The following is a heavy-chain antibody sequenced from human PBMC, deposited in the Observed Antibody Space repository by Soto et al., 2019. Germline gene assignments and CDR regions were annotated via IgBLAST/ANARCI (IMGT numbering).Heavy chain of an antibody. Sequence: PGGSLRLSCAASGFIFSSYEMNWVRQAPGKGLEWVSYISSSGGTVYYADSVKGRITISRDNAKNILYLQMNSLRAEDTAVYYCASSFTMDVWGQGTTVTVSS. CDR3: ASSFTMDV. V-gene: IGHV3-48*03. CDR2: ISSSGGTV. J-gene: IGHJ6*02. CDR1: GFIFSSYE.